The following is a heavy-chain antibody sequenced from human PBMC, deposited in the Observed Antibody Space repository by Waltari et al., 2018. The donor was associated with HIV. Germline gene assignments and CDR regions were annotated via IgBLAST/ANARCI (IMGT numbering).Heavy chain of an antibody. CDR2: ISSSSTTI. J-gene: IGHJ4*02. CDR1: GFTFSSYA. V-gene: IGHV3-48*04. Sequence: EVQLVESGGGLVQPGGSLSLSCAASGFTFSSYAMHWVRQAPGKGLEWVSYISSSSTTINYADSVKGRFTISRDNAKNLLYLQMSSLRAEDTAVYFCARERFGSSYFGYWGQGTLVTVSS. D-gene: IGHD6-6*01. CDR3: ARERFGSSYFGY.